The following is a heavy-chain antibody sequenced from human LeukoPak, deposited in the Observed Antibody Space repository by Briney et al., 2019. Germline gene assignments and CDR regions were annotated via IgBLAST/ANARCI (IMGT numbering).Heavy chain of an antibody. CDR3: ARGLRVLRFLEWLDAFDI. J-gene: IGHJ3*02. CDR1: GYTFTGYY. Sequence: ASVKVSCKASGYTFTGYYMHWVRQAPGQGLEWMGWINPNSGGTNYAQKFQGRVTMTRDTSISTAYMELSRLRSDDTAVYYCARGLRVLRFLEWLDAFDIWGQGTMVTVSS. D-gene: IGHD3-3*01. CDR2: INPNSGGT. V-gene: IGHV1-2*02.